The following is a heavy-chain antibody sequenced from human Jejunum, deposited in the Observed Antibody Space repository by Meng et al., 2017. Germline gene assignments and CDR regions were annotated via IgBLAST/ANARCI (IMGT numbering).Heavy chain of an antibody. CDR3: ARGGVSYQLLTRLSY. Sequence: SVKVSCKASGGSFTSFAFNWVRQAPGQGLEWMGGIIPYLGRGNYAQKFQGRLSITADESTSTAYMELSSLRSDDTAVYYCARGGVSYQLLTRLSYWGQGTLVTVSS. D-gene: IGHD2-2*01. J-gene: IGHJ4*02. CDR1: GGSFTSFA. V-gene: IGHV1-69*10. CDR2: IIPYLGRG.